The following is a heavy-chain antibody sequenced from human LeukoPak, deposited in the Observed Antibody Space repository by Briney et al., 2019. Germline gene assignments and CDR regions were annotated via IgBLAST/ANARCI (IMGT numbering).Heavy chain of an antibody. Sequence: GESLKISCKASGYRFSDYSVAWVRQVPGKGLEWLGYILPGDSDTRYSPSFRGQVTISADKSIATVYLQWNSLKASDTAMYYCARQGAGVSHYDDTGLPRGAFDIWGRGTMVTVSS. J-gene: IGHJ3*02. CDR3: ARQGAGVSHYDDTGLPRGAFDI. CDR2: ILPGDSDT. CDR1: GYRFSDYS. D-gene: IGHD3-22*01. V-gene: IGHV5-51*01.